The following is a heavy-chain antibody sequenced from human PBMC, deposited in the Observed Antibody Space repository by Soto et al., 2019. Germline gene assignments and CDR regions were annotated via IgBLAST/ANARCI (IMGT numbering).Heavy chain of an antibody. CDR3: AKKLPGEFEESMAY. CDR2: TSSDGRSK. D-gene: IGHD3-10*01. Sequence: ESGGGVVQPGRSLRLSCAASGFAFNLYGMHWVRQAPGKGLEWVAVTSSDGRSKYYTASVKDRFTISRDNSKNTLYLQMNSLRAEETVIFYGAKKLPGEFEESMAYGGQGPLVTVSS. CDR1: GFAFNLYG. J-gene: IGHJ4*02. V-gene: IGHV3-30*18.